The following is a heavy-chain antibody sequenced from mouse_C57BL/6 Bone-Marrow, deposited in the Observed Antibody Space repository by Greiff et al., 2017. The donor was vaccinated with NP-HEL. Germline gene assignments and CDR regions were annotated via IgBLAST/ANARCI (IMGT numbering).Heavy chain of an antibody. CDR2: IHPNSGST. J-gene: IGHJ2*01. CDR1: GYTFTSYW. V-gene: IGHV1-64*01. D-gene: IGHD1-1*01. CDR3: ARSGRITTVIDY. Sequence: QVQLQQPGAELVKPGASVKLSCKASGYTFTSYWMHWVKQRPGQGLEWIGMIHPNSGSTNYNEKFKSKATLTVDKSSSTAYMQRSSLTAEDSAVYYCARSGRITTVIDYWGQGTTLTVSS.